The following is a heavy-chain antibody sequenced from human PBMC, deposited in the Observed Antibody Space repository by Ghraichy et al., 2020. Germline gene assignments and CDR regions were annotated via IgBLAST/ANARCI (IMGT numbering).Heavy chain of an antibody. V-gene: IGHV3-11*06. CDR3: AREGITMVRGVYYYYGMDV. CDR2: ISSSSSYT. D-gene: IGHD3-10*01. CDR1: GFTFSDYY. J-gene: IGHJ6*02. Sequence: GGSLRLSCAASGFTFSDYYMSWIRQAPGKGLEWVSYISSSSSYTNYADSVKGRFTISRDNAKNSLYLQMNSLRAEDTAVYYCAREGITMVRGVYYYYGMDVWGQGTTVTVSS.